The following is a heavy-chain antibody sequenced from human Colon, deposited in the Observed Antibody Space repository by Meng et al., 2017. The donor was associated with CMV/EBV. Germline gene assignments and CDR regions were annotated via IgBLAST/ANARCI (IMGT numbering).Heavy chain of an antibody. J-gene: IGHJ4*02. CDR2: IGAGFDT. CDR1: GFIFSSYD. Sequence: GGSLRLSCAASGFIFSSYDMHWVRQAAGKGLEWVSAIGAGFDTYYSDSVKGRFTISRENAKNSLYLQMNNLRVGDTAVYYCASTGPLYGLYFCYWGQGTLVTVSS. CDR3: ASTGPLYGLYFCY. D-gene: IGHD2-8*01. V-gene: IGHV3-13*01.